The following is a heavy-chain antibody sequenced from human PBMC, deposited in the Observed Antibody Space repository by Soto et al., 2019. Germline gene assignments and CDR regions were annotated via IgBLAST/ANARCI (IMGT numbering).Heavy chain of an antibody. CDR2: INHSGST. J-gene: IGHJ6*04. D-gene: IGHD3-3*01. V-gene: IGHV4-34*01. CDR3: ARAWYYDFWSVLYYYGMDV. CDR1: GGSFSGYY. Sequence: SETLSLTCAVYGGSFSGYYWSWIRQPPGKGLEWIGEINHSGSTNYNPSLKSRVTISVDTSKNQFSLKLSSVTAADTAVYYCARAWYYDFWSVLYYYGMDVWGEGTTVTVSS.